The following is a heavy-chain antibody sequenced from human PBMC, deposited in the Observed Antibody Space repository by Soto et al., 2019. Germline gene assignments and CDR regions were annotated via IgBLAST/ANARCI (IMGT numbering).Heavy chain of an antibody. Sequence: PSETLSLTCTVSGGSISSSSYYWGWIRQPPGKGLEWIGSIYYSGSTYYNPSLKSRVTISVDTSKNQFSLKLSSVTAADTAVYYCAHRIAAAYNCFDPWRQRTLVTVSS. D-gene: IGHD6-13*01. CDR2: IYYSGST. CDR3: AHRIAAAYNCFDP. J-gene: IGHJ5*02. CDR1: GGSISSSSYY. V-gene: IGHV4-39*01.